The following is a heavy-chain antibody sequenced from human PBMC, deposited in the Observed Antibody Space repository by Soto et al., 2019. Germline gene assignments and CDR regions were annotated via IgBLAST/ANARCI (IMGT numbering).Heavy chain of an antibody. CDR3: ARVLNPGYSSSWSPRGYYSDY. CDR2: IYYSGST. J-gene: IGHJ4*02. V-gene: IGHV4-31*03. Sequence: PSETLSLTCTVSGGSISSGGYYWSWIRQHPGKGLEWIGYIYYSGSTYYNPSLKSRVTISVDTSKNQFSLKLSSVTAADTAVYYCARVLNPGYSSSWSPRGYYSDYRGQGTLVTVSS. D-gene: IGHD6-13*01. CDR1: GGSISSGGYY.